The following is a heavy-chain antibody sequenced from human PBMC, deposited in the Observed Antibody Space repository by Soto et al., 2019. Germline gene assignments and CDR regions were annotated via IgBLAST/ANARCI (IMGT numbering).Heavy chain of an antibody. D-gene: IGHD3-16*01. Sequence: PSKTLSLTCTVSGGSMSSEGYYWSWIRQHPGKGLEWIGYIYYSGLTDYNPSLKSRLTISVDKSKNEFHLKMRSVTAADTAVHYCASLGGFTGYPGDGGQVSLVTVSS. V-gene: IGHV4-31*03. J-gene: IGHJ4*02. CDR3: ASLGGFTGYPGD. CDR2: IYYSGLT. CDR1: GGSMSSEGYY.